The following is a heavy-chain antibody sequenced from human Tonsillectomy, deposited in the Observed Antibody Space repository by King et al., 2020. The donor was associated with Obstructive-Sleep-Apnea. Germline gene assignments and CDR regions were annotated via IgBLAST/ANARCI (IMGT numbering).Heavy chain of an antibody. D-gene: IGHD3-22*01. V-gene: IGHV4-30-4*01. J-gene: IGHJ4*02. CDR2: IYYSGST. CDR3: ARGSSGYYAYFDY. Sequence: VQLQESGPGLVKPSQTLSLTCTVSGGSISSGDYYWSWIRQPPGKGLEWIGYIYYSGSTYYNPSLKSRVTISVDTSKNQFSLKLSSVTAAETAVYYCARGSSGYYAYFDYWGQGTLVTVSS. CDR1: GGSISSGDYY.